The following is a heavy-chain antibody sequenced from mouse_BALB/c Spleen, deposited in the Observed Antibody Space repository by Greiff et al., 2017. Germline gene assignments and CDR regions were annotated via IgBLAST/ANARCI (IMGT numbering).Heavy chain of an antibody. CDR2: ISDGGSYT. J-gene: IGHJ1*01. V-gene: IGHV5-4*02. CDR3: ARDRNYGSSWVGYFDV. Sequence: EVKLMESGGGLVKPGGSLKLSCAASGFTFSDYYMYWVRQTPEKRLEWVATISDGGSYTYYPDSVKGRFTIARDNAKNNLYLQMSSLKSEDTAMYYCARDRNYGSSWVGYFDVWGAGTTVTVSS. CDR1: GFTFSDYY. D-gene: IGHD1-1*01.